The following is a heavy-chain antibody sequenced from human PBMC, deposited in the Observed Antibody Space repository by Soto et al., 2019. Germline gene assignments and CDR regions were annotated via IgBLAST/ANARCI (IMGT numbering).Heavy chain of an antibody. J-gene: IGHJ3*02. Sequence: EVQLLESGGGLVQPGGSLRRSCAASGFTFSNYAMNWVRQAPGNWLEWVSASDGSGVGTFYADSVKGRFTISRDNSKNKLYVQVNSLRAEDTAVYYCAKDGGLGACDIWGQGTMVTVSS. CDR1: GFTFSNYA. V-gene: IGHV3-23*01. D-gene: IGHD2-15*01. CDR3: AKDGGLGACDI. CDR2: SDGSGVGT.